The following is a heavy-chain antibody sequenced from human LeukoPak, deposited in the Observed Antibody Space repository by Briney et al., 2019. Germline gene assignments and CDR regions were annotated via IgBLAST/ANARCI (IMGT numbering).Heavy chain of an antibody. CDR1: GFTVSSNY. CDR3: ARVAKHFRGGLSFYFMDV. CDR2: IYSGGST. Sequence: PGGSLRLSCAASGFTVSSNYMSWVRQAPGKGLEWVSVIYSGGSTYYADSVKGRFTISRDNSKSTLYIQMNSLRAEDTAVYYCARVAKHFRGGLSFYFMDVWGIGTTVTISS. J-gene: IGHJ6*03. D-gene: IGHD3-10*01. V-gene: IGHV3-53*01.